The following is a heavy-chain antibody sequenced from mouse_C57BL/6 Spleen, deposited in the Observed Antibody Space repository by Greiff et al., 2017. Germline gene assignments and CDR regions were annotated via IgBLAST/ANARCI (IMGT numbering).Heavy chain of an antibody. V-gene: IGHV1-69*01. Sequence: VQLQESGAELVMPGASVKLSCKASGYTFTSYWMHWVKQRPGQGLEWIGEIDPSDSYTNYNQKFKGKSTLTVDKSSSTAYMPLSSLTSEDSAVYYCAREDREMVTTYYFDYWGQGTTLTVSS. D-gene: IGHD2-2*01. CDR2: IDPSDSYT. CDR1: GYTFTSYW. CDR3: AREDREMVTTYYFDY. J-gene: IGHJ2*01.